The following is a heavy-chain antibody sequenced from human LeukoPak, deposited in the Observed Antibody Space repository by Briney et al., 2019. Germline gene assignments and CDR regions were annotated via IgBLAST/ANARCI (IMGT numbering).Heavy chain of an antibody. CDR1: GFTFGDYG. CDR3: ARVVPDLSISSARNWFDS. D-gene: IGHD6-13*01. Sequence: PGGSLRLSCAGSGFTFGDYGMSWVRQAPGKGPEWVSSISWDGDSTGYVDSVKGRFTISRDNAKNSLYLQMDTLRVEDAAFYYCARVVPDLSISSARNWFDSWGQGTLVTVSS. J-gene: IGHJ5*01. CDR2: ISWDGDST. V-gene: IGHV3-20*04.